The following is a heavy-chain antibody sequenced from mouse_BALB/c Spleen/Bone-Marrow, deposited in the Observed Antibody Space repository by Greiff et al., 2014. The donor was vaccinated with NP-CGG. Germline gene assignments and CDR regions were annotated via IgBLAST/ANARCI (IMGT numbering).Heavy chain of an antibody. Sequence: VQLQQSVAELVKPGASVELSCTASGFNIKDTYMHWVKQRPEQGLEWIGRIDPANGNTKYDPKFQGKATITADTSSNTAYLQLSSLTSEDTAVYYCARNYGYGKSFAYWGQGTLVTVSA. CDR2: IDPANGNT. D-gene: IGHD2-2*01. CDR3: ARNYGYGKSFAY. CDR1: GFNIKDTY. V-gene: IGHV14-3*02. J-gene: IGHJ3*01.